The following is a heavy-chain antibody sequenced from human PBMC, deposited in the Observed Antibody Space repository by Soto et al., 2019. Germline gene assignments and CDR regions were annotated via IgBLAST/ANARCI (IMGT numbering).Heavy chain of an antibody. J-gene: IGHJ3*02. Sequence: SETLSLTCTVSGGSISSGDYYWSWIRQPPGKGLEWIGYIYYSGSTYYNPSLKSRVTISVDTSKNQFSLRLSSVTAADTAVYYCARVVAATLDAFDIWGQGTMVTVSS. D-gene: IGHD2-15*01. CDR2: IYYSGST. CDR1: GGSISSGDYY. CDR3: ARVVAATLDAFDI. V-gene: IGHV4-30-4*01.